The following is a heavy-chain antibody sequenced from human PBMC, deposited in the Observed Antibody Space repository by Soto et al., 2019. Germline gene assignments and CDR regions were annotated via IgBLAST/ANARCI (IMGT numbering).Heavy chain of an antibody. CDR2: IYPGDSDT. V-gene: IGHV5-51*01. D-gene: IGHD1-1*01. CDR1: GYSFTSYW. CDR3: ARYNWNFYYYYGMDV. Sequence: EVQLVQSGAEVKKPGESLKISCKGSGYSFTSYWIGWVRQMPGKGLEWMGIIYPGDSDTRYSPSFQGQVTISADKSISTAYLQWSSLKASDTAMYYCARYNWNFYYYYGMDVWGQGTTVTVSS. J-gene: IGHJ6*02.